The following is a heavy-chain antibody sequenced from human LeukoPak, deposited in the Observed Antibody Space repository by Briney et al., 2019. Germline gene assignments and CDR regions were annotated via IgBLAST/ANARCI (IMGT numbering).Heavy chain of an antibody. CDR1: GFTFSDYY. Sequence: PGGSLRLSCAASGFTFSDYYMSWIRQAPGKGLKGVYYISRRSSYTNYADSVKGRFTISRDNAKNSLYLQMNSLRAEDTAVYYCARGGCSSTSCPLDYWGQGTLVTVSS. J-gene: IGHJ4*02. V-gene: IGHV3-11*06. CDR2: ISRRSSYT. D-gene: IGHD2-2*01. CDR3: ARGGCSSTSCPLDY.